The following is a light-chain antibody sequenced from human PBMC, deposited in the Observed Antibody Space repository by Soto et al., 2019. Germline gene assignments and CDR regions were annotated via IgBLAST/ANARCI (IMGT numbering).Light chain of an antibody. V-gene: IGLV2-23*01. J-gene: IGLJ1*01. CDR2: EGN. CDR3: CSSAPSRTVV. Sequence: QSALTHPAPVSGSPGQSITISCTGSSSAVGSYRLVSWYQCHPCKVPKLIIYEGNKRPSGVSNRFSGSEPGNTASLTISGLQAEDEADYYCCSSAPSRTVVFGTGTKVTVL. CDR1: SSAVGSYRL.